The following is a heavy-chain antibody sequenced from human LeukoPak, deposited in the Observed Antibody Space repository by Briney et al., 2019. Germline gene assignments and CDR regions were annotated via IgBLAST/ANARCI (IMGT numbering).Heavy chain of an antibody. CDR3: AREMFCSGGSCYLGYYYGMDV. CDR2: ISGSGGST. Sequence: PGGSLRLSCAASGFTFSSYAMSWVRQAPGKGLEWVSAISGSGGSTYYADSVKGRFTISRDNSKNTLYLQMNSLRAEDTAVYYCAREMFCSGGSCYLGYYYGMDVWGQGTTVTVSS. D-gene: IGHD2-15*01. CDR1: GFTFSSYA. J-gene: IGHJ6*02. V-gene: IGHV3-23*01.